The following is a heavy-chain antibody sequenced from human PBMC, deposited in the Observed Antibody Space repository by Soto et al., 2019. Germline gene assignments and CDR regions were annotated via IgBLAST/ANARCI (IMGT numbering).Heavy chain of an antibody. Sequence: GGSLRLSCAGAGFTFSSYAMSWVRQAPGKGLEWVSGISGSGGSTYYADSVQGQFTISRDNSKNTLYLQMNSLRAEDTAVYYCAKADRTSITATTASYYFDYWGQGTLVTVSS. D-gene: IGHD1-7*01. J-gene: IGHJ4*02. CDR2: ISGSGGST. CDR1: GFTFSSYA. CDR3: AKADRTSITATTASYYFDY. V-gene: IGHV3-23*01.